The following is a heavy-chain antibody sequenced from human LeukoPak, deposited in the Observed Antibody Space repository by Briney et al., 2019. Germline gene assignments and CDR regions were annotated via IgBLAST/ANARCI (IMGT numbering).Heavy chain of an antibody. J-gene: IGHJ4*02. Sequence: PSETLSLTCTVAAGSIGSSSYYWGWIRHPPVNGLDWFGSTYFSGSTYYNPSLKSRVTISVDTSKNQFSLKLSSVTAADTAVYYCARRHRSGGYSYGYGVEDYWGQGTLVTVSS. V-gene: IGHV4-39*01. CDR3: ARRHRSGGYSYGYGVEDY. CDR2: TYFSGST. D-gene: IGHD5-18*01. CDR1: AGSIGSSSYY.